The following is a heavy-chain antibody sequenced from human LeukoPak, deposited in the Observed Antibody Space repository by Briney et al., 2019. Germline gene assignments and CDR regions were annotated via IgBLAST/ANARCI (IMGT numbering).Heavy chain of an antibody. V-gene: IGHV4-39*07. D-gene: IGHD3-22*01. CDR2: MYYSGST. CDR3: ARAVGSSGYYDGYYFDY. Sequence: SETLSLTCTVSGDSISSSAYYWGWIRQPPGKGLEWIGSMYYSGSTYYNPSLKSRVTISVDTSKNQFSLKLSSVTAADTAVYYCARAVGSSGYYDGYYFDYWGQGTLVTVSS. CDR1: GDSISSSAYY. J-gene: IGHJ4*02.